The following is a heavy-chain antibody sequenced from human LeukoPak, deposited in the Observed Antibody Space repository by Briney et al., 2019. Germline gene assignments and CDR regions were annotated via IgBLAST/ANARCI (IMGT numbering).Heavy chain of an antibody. Sequence: ASLKVSCKASGCTFSSYGISWVRQAPGQGLEWMGWISAYNGNKNYAQKIKGRVTMTTDTSKSTAYMELRSRKSDDTAVYYCGAVATSGTFYYWGEGTLVTVSS. CDR1: GCTFSSYG. J-gene: IGHJ4*02. D-gene: IGHD4-11*01. V-gene: IGHV1-18*04. CDR2: ISAYNGNK. CDR3: GAVATSGTFYY.